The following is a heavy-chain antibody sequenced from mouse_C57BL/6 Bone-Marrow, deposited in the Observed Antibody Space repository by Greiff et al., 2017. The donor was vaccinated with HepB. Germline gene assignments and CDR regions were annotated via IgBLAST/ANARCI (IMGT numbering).Heavy chain of an antibody. Sequence: DVQLVESGGGLVKPGGSLKLSCAASGFTFSSYTMSWVRQTPEKRLEWVATISGGGGNTYYPDSVKGRFTISRDNAKNTLYLQMSSLRSEDTALYYCARGQLRLRYFDYWGQGTTLTVSS. CDR3: ARGQLRLRYFDY. CDR2: ISGGGGNT. J-gene: IGHJ2*01. D-gene: IGHD3-2*02. V-gene: IGHV5-9*01. CDR1: GFTFSSYT.